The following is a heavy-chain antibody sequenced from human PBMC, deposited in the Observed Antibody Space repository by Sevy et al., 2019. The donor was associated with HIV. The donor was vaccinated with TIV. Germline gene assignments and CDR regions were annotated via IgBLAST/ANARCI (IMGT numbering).Heavy chain of an antibody. CDR2: ISYDGRNK. J-gene: IGHJ4*02. CDR1: GFTFSSYG. D-gene: IGHD3-10*01. Sequence: GGSLRLSCPASGFTFSSYGMHWVRQAPGKGLEWVAVISYDGRNKDYADSVKGRFTISRDNSKNTLYLQMNSLRAEDTAVYYCAKEASLWFGREYFDYWGQGTLVTVSS. CDR3: AKEASLWFGREYFDY. V-gene: IGHV3-30*18.